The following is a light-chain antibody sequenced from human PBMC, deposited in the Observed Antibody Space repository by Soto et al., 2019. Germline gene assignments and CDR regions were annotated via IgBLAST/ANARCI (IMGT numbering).Light chain of an antibody. CDR3: AAWYDSLSGVV. CDR2: RNN. Sequence: QSVLTQPPSASGTHGQSVTISCSGNSSNIGSNYVYWYQQLPGTAPKLLIYRNNQRPSGVPDRFSGSKSGTSASLAISGLRSEDEADYYCAAWYDSLSGVVFGGGPKLTVL. V-gene: IGLV1-47*01. J-gene: IGLJ2*01. CDR1: SSNIGSNY.